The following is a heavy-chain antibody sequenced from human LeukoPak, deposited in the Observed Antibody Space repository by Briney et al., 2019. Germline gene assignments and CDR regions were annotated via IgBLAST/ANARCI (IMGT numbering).Heavy chain of an antibody. CDR2: ISSSSSYI. CDR1: GFTFSSYS. Sequence: GGSLRLSCAASGFTFSSYSMNWVRQAPGKGLEWVSSISSSSSYIYYADSVKGRFTISRDNAKNSLYLQMNSLRVEDTAVYYCARAFSDAFDVWGQGTMVTVSS. V-gene: IGHV3-21*01. CDR3: ARAFSDAFDV. J-gene: IGHJ3*01.